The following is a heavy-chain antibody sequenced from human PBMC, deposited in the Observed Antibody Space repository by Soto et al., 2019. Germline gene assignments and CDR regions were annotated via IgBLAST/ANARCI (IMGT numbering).Heavy chain of an antibody. CDR1: GGSLSTNP. CDR2: TGSGTGPG. Sequence: VQLVQSGTEVKKPGSSVKVSCKASGGSLSTNPISWVRQAPGQGLEWMGGTGSGTGPGNHAQKFQGRLTVTADKSTSTVYMELTIPSTEDTAVYYCARRHGGGFCRVFDSWGQGTLVTVSS. D-gene: IGHD2-15*01. V-gene: IGHV1-69*06. CDR3: ARRHGGGFCRVFDS. J-gene: IGHJ5*01.